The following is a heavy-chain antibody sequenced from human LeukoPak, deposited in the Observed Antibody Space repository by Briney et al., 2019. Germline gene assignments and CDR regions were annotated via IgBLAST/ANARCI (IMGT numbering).Heavy chain of an antibody. D-gene: IGHD6-13*01. CDR2: TYYRSKWYN. V-gene: IGHV6-1*01. Sequence: SQTLSLTCAISGDSVSSNSVAWNWIGQSPPRGIEWLGRTYYRSKWYNDYAVSVKSRITISPDTSKNQFSLQLKSVTPEDTAVYYCARYPGVAATRLDAFDIWGQGTMVTVSS. CDR3: ARYPGVAATRLDAFDI. J-gene: IGHJ3*02. CDR1: GDSVSSNSVA.